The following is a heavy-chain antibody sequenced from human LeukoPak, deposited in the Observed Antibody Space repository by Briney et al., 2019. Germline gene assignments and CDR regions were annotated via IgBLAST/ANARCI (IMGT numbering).Heavy chain of an antibody. V-gene: IGHV3-23*01. CDR1: GFTFSSYA. CDR3: AKGGYCSGGSCYPRARAAFDY. Sequence: GGSLRLSCAASGFTFSSYAMSWVRQAPGKGLEWVSAISGSGGSTYYADSVKGRFTISRDNSKNTLYLQMNSLRAEDTAVYYCAKGGYCSGGSCYPRARAAFDYWGQGTLVTVSS. J-gene: IGHJ4*02. CDR2: ISGSGGST. D-gene: IGHD2-15*01.